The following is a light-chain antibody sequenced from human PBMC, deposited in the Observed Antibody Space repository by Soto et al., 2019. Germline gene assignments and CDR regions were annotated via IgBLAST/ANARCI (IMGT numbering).Light chain of an antibody. CDR2: DDR. Sequence: LAQPPSVSVAPGQTATITCGGNRIGYKTVHWYQQKPGQAPVVVVHDDRDRPSGIPERFSGANSGDTATLTISRVEAGDEADYFCQVWDSSRDQCVFGTGTKVTVL. CDR3: QVWDSSRDQCV. CDR1: RIGYKT. J-gene: IGLJ1*01. V-gene: IGLV3-21*02.